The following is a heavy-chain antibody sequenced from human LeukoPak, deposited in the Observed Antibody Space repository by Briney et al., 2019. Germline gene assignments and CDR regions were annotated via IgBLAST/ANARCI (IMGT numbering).Heavy chain of an antibody. J-gene: IGHJ3*02. D-gene: IGHD3-10*01. CDR1: GFTFSSYA. V-gene: IGHV3-23*01. CDR3: AKDRLRAGSYDAFDI. CDR2: ISGSGGST. Sequence: PGGSLRLSCAASGFTFSSYAMSWVRQAPGKGLEWVSAISGSGGSTYYADSVKGRFTISRGNSKNTLYLQMNSLRAEDTAVYYCAKDRLRAGSYDAFDIWGQGTMVTVSS.